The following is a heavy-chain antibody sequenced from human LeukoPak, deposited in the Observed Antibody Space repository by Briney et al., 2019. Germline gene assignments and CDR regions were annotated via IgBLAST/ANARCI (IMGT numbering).Heavy chain of an antibody. CDR3: ASSISVGATTSAWDY. CDR2: IKQDGSEK. CDR1: GFTFSSYW. Sequence: PGGSLRLSCAASGFTFSSYWMSWVRQAPGKGLEWVANIKQDGSEKYYVDSVKGRFTISRDNSKNTLYLQMGSLRAEDMAVYYCASSISVGATTSAWDYWGQGTLVTVSS. D-gene: IGHD1-26*01. V-gene: IGHV3-7*01. J-gene: IGHJ4*02.